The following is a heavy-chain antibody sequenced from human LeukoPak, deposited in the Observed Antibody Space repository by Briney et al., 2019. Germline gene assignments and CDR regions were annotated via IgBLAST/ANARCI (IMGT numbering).Heavy chain of an antibody. CDR3: ARDKGNYYDSSGYYPDAFDI. CDR1: GFTFDDYG. Sequence: GGSLRLSCAASGFTFDDYGMSWVRQAPGKGLEWVSSISSSSSYIYYADSVKGRFTISRDNAKNSLYLQMNSLRAEDTAVYYCARDKGNYYDSSGYYPDAFDIWGQGTMVTVSS. CDR2: ISSSSSYI. V-gene: IGHV3-21*01. D-gene: IGHD3-22*01. J-gene: IGHJ3*02.